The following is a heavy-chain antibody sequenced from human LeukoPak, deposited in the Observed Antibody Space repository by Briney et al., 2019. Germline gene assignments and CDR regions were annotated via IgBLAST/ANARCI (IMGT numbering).Heavy chain of an antibody. J-gene: IGHJ4*02. V-gene: IGHV4-59*01. CDR3: ARESSSYNYDY. Sequence: SETLSLTCTVSGGSISSYYWSWIRQPPGKGLEWIGYIYYSGSTNYNPSLKSRVTISVDTSKNQFSLKLSSVAAADTAVYYCARESSSYNYDYWGQGTLVTVSS. CDR1: GGSISSYY. CDR2: IYYSGST. D-gene: IGHD6-6*01.